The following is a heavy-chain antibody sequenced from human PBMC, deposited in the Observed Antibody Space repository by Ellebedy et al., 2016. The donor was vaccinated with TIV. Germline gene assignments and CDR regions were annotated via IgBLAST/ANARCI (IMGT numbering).Heavy chain of an antibody. CDR2: MKYDEIER. CDR3: VRSIVVVTAGVYDAFDI. V-gene: IGHV3-7*05. D-gene: IGHD2-21*02. Sequence: GESLKISCAASGFTFRRFWAGWIRQAPGKGLEWVAHMKYDEIERYYANSVKGRFTISRDNARNSLYLQMKSLRVDDTAVYYCVRSIVVVTAGVYDAFDIWGQGTMVTVSS. CDR1: GFTFRRFW. J-gene: IGHJ3*02.